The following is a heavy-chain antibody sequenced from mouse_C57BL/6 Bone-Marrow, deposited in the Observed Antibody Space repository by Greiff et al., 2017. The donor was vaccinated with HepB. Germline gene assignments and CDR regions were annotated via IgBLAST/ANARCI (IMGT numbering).Heavy chain of an antibody. CDR2: ISDGGSYT. CDR3: AREPLLTTVVSWYFDV. V-gene: IGHV5-4*01. D-gene: IGHD1-1*01. J-gene: IGHJ1*03. Sequence: EVHLVESGGGLVKPGGSLKLSCAASGFTFSSYAMSWVRQTPEKRLEWVATISDGGSYTYYPDNVKGRFTISRDNAKNNLYLQMSHLKSEDTAMYYCAREPLLTTVVSWYFDVWGTGTTVTVSS. CDR1: GFTFSSYA.